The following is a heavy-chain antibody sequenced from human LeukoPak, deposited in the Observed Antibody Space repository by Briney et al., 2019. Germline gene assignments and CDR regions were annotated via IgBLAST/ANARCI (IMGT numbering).Heavy chain of an antibody. J-gene: IGHJ3*02. CDR1: RFSFRDYD. V-gene: IGHV3-30*18. D-gene: IGHD1-1*01. Sequence: PGGSLRLSCRASRFSFRDYDMHWVRQAPGKGLEWVVVISYDGSRKHYGDAVKGRFTISRDNSESTLFLQMNSLRIDDTSVYFCAKYAYNWNAPDGFDMWGQGTMVIVSS. CDR2: ISYDGSRK. CDR3: AKYAYNWNAPDGFDM.